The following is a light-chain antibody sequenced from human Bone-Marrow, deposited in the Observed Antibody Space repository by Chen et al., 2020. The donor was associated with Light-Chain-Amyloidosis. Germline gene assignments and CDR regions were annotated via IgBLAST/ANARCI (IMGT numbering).Light chain of an antibody. CDR2: EVT. CDR3: SSYTITNTLV. J-gene: IGLJ1*01. V-gene: IGLV2-14*01. CDR1: SSDVGGDNH. Sequence: SALPQPASVSGSPGPSLTISCTGTSSDVGGDNHVSWYQQHPDKAPKLMIYEVTNRPSLVPDRFSGSKSDNTASLTISGLQTEDEADYFCSSYTITNTLVFGSGTRVTVL.